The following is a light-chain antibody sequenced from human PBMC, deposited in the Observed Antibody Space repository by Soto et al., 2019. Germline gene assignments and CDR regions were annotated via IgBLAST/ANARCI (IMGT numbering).Light chain of an antibody. CDR3: SSYTSSTTAYV. J-gene: IGLJ1*01. CDR1: SSDVGAFNY. CDR2: EVS. Sequence: QSALTQPASVSGSPGQSITISCTGTSSDVGAFNYVSWYQQRPGKAPKLMIYEVSDRPSGVSNRFSGSKSGNTASLTISGLQAEDEADYYCSSYTSSTTAYVFGTGTKLTVL. V-gene: IGLV2-14*01.